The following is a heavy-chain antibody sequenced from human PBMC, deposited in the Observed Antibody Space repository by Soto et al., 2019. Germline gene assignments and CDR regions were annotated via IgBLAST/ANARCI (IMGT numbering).Heavy chain of an antibody. V-gene: IGHV3-9*01. CDR3: AKDFNYGMDV. Sequence: EVQLVESGGGVVQPGRSLRLSCAASGFTFDDEAMHWVRQAPGKGLEWVSGISWNSGSRGYADSVKGRFTISRDNAKNSLYLQMNSLRAEDTALYYCAKDFNYGMDVWGQGTTVTVSS. CDR1: GFTFDDEA. CDR2: ISWNSGSR. J-gene: IGHJ6*02.